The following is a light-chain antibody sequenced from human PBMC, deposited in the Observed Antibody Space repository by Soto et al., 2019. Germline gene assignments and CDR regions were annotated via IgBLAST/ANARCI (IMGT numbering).Light chain of an antibody. V-gene: IGKV3-20*01. J-gene: IGKJ4*01. CDR1: QGISRNY. Sequence: EIVLTQSPGTLSLSPGERATLSCKASQGISRNYLAWYQQKPGQAPRLLIYGVSSRASGIPDRFSGSGSGTDFTLIISRLEPDDFAVYYCQQYASSPKTFGGGTKVEMK. CDR3: QQYASSPKT. CDR2: GVS.